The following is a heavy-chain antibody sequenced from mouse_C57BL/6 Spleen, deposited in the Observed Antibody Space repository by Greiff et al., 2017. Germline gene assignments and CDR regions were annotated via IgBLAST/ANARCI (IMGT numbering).Heavy chain of an antibody. CDR1: GYTFTSYW. J-gene: IGHJ2*01. CDR2: IDPSDSYT. CDR3: ARNYDYGD. V-gene: IGHV1-59*01. D-gene: IGHD2-4*01. Sequence: VQLQQPGAELVRPGTSVKLSCKASGYTFTSYWMHWVKQRPGQGLEWIGVIDPSDSYTNYNQKFKGKATLTVDTPSSKAYMQLSSLKSEDSAVYYCARNYDYGDWGQGTTLTVSS.